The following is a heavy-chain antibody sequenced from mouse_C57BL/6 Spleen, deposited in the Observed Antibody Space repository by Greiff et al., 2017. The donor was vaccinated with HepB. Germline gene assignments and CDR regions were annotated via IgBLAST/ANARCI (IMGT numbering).Heavy chain of an antibody. V-gene: IGHV1-42*01. D-gene: IGHD2-3*01. J-gene: IGHJ1*03. CDR2: INPSTGGT. CDR3: ARTWLLRYFDV. Sequence: DVQLQESGPELVKPGASVKISCKASGYSFTGYYMNWVKQSPEKSLEWIGEINPSTGGTTYNQKFKAKATLTVDKSSSTAYMQLKSLTSEDSAVYYCARTWLLRYFDVWGTGTTVTVSS. CDR1: GYSFTGYY.